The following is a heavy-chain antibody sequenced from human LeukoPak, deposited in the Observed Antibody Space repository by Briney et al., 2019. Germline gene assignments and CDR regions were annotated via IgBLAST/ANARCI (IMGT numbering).Heavy chain of an antibody. CDR3: ARAAVYDILTGYFFDY. J-gene: IGHJ4*02. Sequence: PSETLSLTCTVSGGSISSYYWSWIRQPPGKGLEWIGYIYYSGSINYNPSLKSRVTISVDTSKNQFSLKLSSVTAAGTAVYFCARAAVYDILTGYFFDYWGQGTLVTVSS. CDR2: IYYSGSI. D-gene: IGHD3-9*01. CDR1: GGSISSYY. V-gene: IGHV4-59*01.